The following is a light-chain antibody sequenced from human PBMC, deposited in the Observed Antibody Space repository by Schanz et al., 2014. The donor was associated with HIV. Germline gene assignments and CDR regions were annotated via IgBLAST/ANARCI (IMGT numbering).Light chain of an antibody. CDR2: EVD. Sequence: QSALTQPPSVSGAPGQSVIISCTGTTSDIGNYDRASWYQQPPGSAPKLLIFEVDIRPSGVPDRFSGSKSGNTASLTISGLRPEDEADYYCNSYTRSGTHVFGPGTKLTVL. V-gene: IGLV2-18*02. CDR1: TSDIGNYDR. CDR3: NSYTRSGTHV. J-gene: IGLJ1*01.